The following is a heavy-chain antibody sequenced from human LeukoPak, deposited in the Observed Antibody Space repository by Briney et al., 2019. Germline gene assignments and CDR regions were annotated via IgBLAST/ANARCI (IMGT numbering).Heavy chain of an antibody. D-gene: IGHD3-22*01. V-gene: IGHV3-23*01. Sequence: GGSLRLSCAAPGFTFSSYAMSWVRQAPGKGLEWVSAISGSGGSTYYADSVRGRFTISRDNSKNTLYLQMNSLRAEDTAVYYCAKARRPMIVVRDAFDIWGQGTMVTVSS. CDR2: ISGSGGST. CDR1: GFTFSSYA. CDR3: AKARRPMIVVRDAFDI. J-gene: IGHJ3*02.